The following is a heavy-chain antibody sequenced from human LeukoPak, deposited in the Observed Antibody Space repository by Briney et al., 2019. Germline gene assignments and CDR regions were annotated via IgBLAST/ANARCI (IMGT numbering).Heavy chain of an antibody. CDR1: GFTFSSYG. CDR2: ISYDGSNK. J-gene: IGHJ4*02. CDR3: ARDLNREDFDY. Sequence: GGSLRLSCAASGFTFSSYGMHWVRQAPGKGLEWVAVISYDGSNKYYADSVKGRFTISRDNSKNTLYLQMNSLRVEDTAVYYCARDLNREDFDYWGQGTLVAVSS. D-gene: IGHD1-14*01. V-gene: IGHV3-30*03.